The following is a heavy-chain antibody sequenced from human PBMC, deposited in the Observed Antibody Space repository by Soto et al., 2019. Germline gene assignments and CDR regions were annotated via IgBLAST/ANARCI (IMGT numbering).Heavy chain of an antibody. CDR3: ARGGAGIQLPSNGDWYFDL. D-gene: IGHD5-18*01. CDR1: GGTFSSYA. J-gene: IGHJ2*01. Sequence: QVQLVQSGAEVKKPGSSVKVSCKASGGTFSSYAISWVRQAPGQGLEWMGGIIPIFGTANYAQKFQGRVTITADESTSTAYMELSSMRSEDTAVYYCARGGAGIQLPSNGDWYFDLWGRVTLVTASS. V-gene: IGHV1-69*01. CDR2: IIPIFGTA.